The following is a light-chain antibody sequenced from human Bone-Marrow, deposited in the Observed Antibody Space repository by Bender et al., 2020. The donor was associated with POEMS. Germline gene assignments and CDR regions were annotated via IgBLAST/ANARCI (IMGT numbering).Light chain of an antibody. J-gene: IGLJ1*01. V-gene: IGLV2-14*03. CDR2: DVT. CDR1: TSDAGDYQY. CDR3: SSDTSTNTRFV. Sequence: QSALTQPASVSGSPGQSITISCTGTTSDAGDYQYVSWYQQHPGKAPKLIIYDVTNRPSGVSNRFSGSKSGNTASLTISGLQPEDEADYFCSSDTSTNTRFVFGTGTKVTVL.